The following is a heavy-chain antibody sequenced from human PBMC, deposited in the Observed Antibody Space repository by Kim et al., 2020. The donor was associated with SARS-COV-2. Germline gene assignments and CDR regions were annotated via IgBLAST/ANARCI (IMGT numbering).Heavy chain of an antibody. D-gene: IGHD6-6*01. Sequence: GGSLRLSCAASGFSFRIHTMNWVRQAPGKGLEWVSSISRSSRDIYYADSVKGRFTISRDNAKNSLYLQMNSLRADDTAVYYCARDSSSSVYYYYGMDVWGQGTTVTVSS. CDR1: GFSFRIHT. CDR3: ARDSSSSVYYYYGMDV. CDR2: ISRSSRDI. J-gene: IGHJ6*02. V-gene: IGHV3-21*01.